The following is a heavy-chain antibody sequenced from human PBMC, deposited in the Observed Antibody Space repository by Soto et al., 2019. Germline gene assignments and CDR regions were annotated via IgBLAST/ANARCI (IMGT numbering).Heavy chain of an antibody. J-gene: IGHJ6*02. D-gene: IGHD3-10*01. CDR1: GGSISSSSYY. CDR2: IYYSGST. CDR3: IRLCGSGSYSLYYYSGMDV. V-gene: IGHV4-39*01. Sequence: SVTLSLTCTVSGGSISSSSYYWGWIRQPPGKGLEWIGSIYYSGSTYYNPSLKSRVTMSVDTSKNQFSLKLSSVTAADTAVYYCIRLCGSGSYSLYYYSGMDVWGQVTNVTVSS.